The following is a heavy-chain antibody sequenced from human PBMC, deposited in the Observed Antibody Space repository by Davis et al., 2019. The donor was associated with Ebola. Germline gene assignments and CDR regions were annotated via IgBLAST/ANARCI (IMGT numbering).Heavy chain of an antibody. Sequence: PGGSLRLSCAASGFTFSRYAMTWARQAPGKGLEWVSAITSSGGTTYYADSVKGRFTISRDNSKNTLYLQMNSLRAEDTAVYYCAREHLRIAADYWGQGTLVTVSS. J-gene: IGHJ4*02. CDR3: AREHLRIAADY. CDR2: ITSSGGTT. D-gene: IGHD6-6*01. CDR1: GFTFSRYA. V-gene: IGHV3-23*01.